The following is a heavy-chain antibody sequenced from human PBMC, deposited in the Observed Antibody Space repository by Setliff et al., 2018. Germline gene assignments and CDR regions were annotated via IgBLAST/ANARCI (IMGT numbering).Heavy chain of an antibody. J-gene: IGHJ4*02. V-gene: IGHV1-18*01. D-gene: IGHD6-19*01. CDR1: GFRFTSFG. CDR2: ISAYNGNI. CDR3: ARSPPNRGSGSGWYGDF. Sequence: ASVKVSCKTSGFRFTSFGFSWVRQAPGQGLEWMGWISAYNGNINYAQKFQGRVTMTTDTYTSTANMELRSLTSDDTAVYYCARSPPNRGSGSGWYGDFWGQGTLVTVSS.